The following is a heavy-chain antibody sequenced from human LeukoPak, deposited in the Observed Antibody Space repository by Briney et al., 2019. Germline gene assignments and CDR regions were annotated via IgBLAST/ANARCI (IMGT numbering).Heavy chain of an antibody. J-gene: IGHJ4*02. CDR1: GGSFSGYY. CDR3: ARGPYYYDSSGYSNFDY. CDR2: INHSGST. V-gene: IGHV4-34*01. Sequence: PSETLSLTCAVYGGSFSGYYWSWIRQPPGKGLEWIGEINHSGSTNYNPSLKSRVTISVDTSKNQFSLKLSSVTAADTAVYYCARGPYYYDSSGYSNFDYWGQGTPVTVSS. D-gene: IGHD3-22*01.